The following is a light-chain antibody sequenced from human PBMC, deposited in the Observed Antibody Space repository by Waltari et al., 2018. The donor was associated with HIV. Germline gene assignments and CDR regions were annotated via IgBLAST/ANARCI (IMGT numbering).Light chain of an antibody. CDR3: LQDYNFPYT. Sequence: AIQLTQSPSSLSASVGDRVIITCRAGQNVGNDLGWYQHKPGEAPKLLISAASSLQSGVPSRFSGSGSGTDFTLTINSLQPEDFATYYCLQDYNFPYTFGQGTKLDIK. CDR2: AAS. V-gene: IGKV1-6*01. CDR1: QNVGND. J-gene: IGKJ2*01.